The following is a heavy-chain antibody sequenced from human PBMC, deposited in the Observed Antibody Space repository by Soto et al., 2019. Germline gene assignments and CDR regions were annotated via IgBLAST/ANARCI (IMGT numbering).Heavy chain of an antibody. D-gene: IGHD3-22*01. CDR2: IYYSGNT. Sequence: PSETLSLTCTVSGGSINNYYWSWIRQPPGKGLEWLGYIYYSGNTNFNPSLKRRVTLSVDTSKDQFSLRLTSVTAADTAVYYCAGQSYYDSNPFYPFDLWGQGALVTVS. J-gene: IGHJ4*02. CDR3: AGQSYYDSNPFYPFDL. V-gene: IGHV4-59*01. CDR1: GGSINNYY.